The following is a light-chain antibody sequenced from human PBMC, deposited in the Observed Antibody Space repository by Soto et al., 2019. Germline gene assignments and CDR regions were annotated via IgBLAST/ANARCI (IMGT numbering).Light chain of an antibody. CDR3: QQSSNWL. CDR1: QSISSY. Sequence: EIVLTQSPATLSLSPGERATLSCRASQSISSYLAWYQQKPGQAPRLLIYDASNKATGIPARFSGSGSGTAFTLTIRSLEPEDFEVYYCQQSSNWLFGSGPKVAIK. V-gene: IGKV3-11*01. J-gene: IGKJ3*01. CDR2: DAS.